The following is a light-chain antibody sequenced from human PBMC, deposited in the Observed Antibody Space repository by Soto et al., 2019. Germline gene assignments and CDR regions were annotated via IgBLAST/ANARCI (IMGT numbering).Light chain of an antibody. V-gene: IGKV4-1*01. Sequence: DIVMTQSPDSLAVSLGERATIDCKSSQSVLFSSNNKNYLAWYQQKSGHPPKLLIYWASTRESGVPDRFSGSGSGTDFILTISSLQAEDVAVYYCQQYYTTPLTFGGGTKVEIK. CDR1: QSVLFSSNNKNY. CDR2: WAS. CDR3: QQYYTTPLT. J-gene: IGKJ4*01.